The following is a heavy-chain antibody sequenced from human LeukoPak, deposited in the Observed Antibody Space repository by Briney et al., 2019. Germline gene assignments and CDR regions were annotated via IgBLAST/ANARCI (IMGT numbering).Heavy chain of an antibody. J-gene: IGHJ1*01. CDR1: GYSFTSYW. CDR3: ARLPTDSGYDYMYFYH. CDR2: IDPSDSYT. D-gene: IGHD5-12*01. Sequence: GESLKISCKGSGYSFTSYWISWVRQMPGKGLEWMGRIDPSDSYTSYSPSFQGHVTMSADESISTAYLQWSSLQASDTAMYYCARLPTDSGYDYMYFYHWGQGTLVTVSS. V-gene: IGHV5-10-1*01.